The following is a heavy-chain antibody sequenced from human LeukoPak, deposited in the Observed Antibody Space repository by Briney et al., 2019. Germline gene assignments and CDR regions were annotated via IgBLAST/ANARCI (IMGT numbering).Heavy chain of an antibody. V-gene: IGHV3-11*01. Sequence: GGSLRLSCAASGFTFRDYYMSWIRQAPGKGLEWVSYISGSGSIIYHADSVKGRFTISRDNAKNSLYLQMNSLRAEDTAVYYCARSIQYYDSSGPPSRGMDVWGQGTTVTVSS. CDR2: ISGSGSII. CDR1: GFTFRDYY. D-gene: IGHD3-22*01. CDR3: ARSIQYYDSSGPPSRGMDV. J-gene: IGHJ6*02.